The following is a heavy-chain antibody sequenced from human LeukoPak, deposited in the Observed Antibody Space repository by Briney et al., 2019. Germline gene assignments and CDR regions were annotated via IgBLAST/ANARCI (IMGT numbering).Heavy chain of an antibody. CDR1: GYTFTNYW. V-gene: IGHV5-51*01. D-gene: IGHD3-22*01. CDR3: ARRVDSGFSFDF. CDR2: IYAGDSDT. Sequence: GEALKISCKGSGYTFTNYWIAWVRQMPGKGLEWMGIIYAGDSDTRYSPSFQGQVTISADRSISTAYLQWSSLKASDTAMYYCARRVDSGFSFDFWGQGTLVTVSS. J-gene: IGHJ4*02.